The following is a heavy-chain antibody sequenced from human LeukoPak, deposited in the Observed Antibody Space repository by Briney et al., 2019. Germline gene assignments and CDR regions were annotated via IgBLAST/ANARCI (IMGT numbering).Heavy chain of an antibody. J-gene: IGHJ4*02. V-gene: IGHV4-31*03. D-gene: IGHD2-15*01. CDR2: IYYSGST. CDR3: AKARGYCSGGSCSTYFDY. Sequence: SETLSLTCTVSGGSISSGGYYWGWIRQHPGKGLEWIWYIYYSGSTYYNPSLKSRVTISVDTSKNQFSLKLSSVTAADTAVYYCAKARGYCSGGSCSTYFDYWGQGTLVTVSS. CDR1: GGSISSGGYY.